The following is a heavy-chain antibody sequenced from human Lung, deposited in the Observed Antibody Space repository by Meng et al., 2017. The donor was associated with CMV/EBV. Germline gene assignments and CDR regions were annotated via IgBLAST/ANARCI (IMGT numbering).Heavy chain of an antibody. Sequence: QVQLRESGPGLGKPSGTLSPTFAVSGGSISSSNWWSWVRQPPGKGLEWIGEIYHSGSTNYNPSLKSRVTISVDKSKNQFSLKLSSVTAADTAVYYCASFPPPGKQWLVTDYWGQGTLVTVFS. CDR2: IYHSGST. D-gene: IGHD6-19*01. CDR3: ASFPPPGKQWLVTDY. V-gene: IGHV4-4*02. CDR1: GGSISSSNW. J-gene: IGHJ4*02.